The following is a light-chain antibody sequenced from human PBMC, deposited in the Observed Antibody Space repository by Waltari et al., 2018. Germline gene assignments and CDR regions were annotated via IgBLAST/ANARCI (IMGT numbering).Light chain of an antibody. J-gene: IGKJ1*01. V-gene: IGKV1-5*03. CDR1: QSTSSW. CDR2: QTS. Sequence: EIQMTQSPSTLSAPVGEPFTIPCRASQSTSSWLAWFQQKPGKAPQLLVYQTSTLESGVPSRFSGSGSGTEFTLTISSLQPDDFATYYCQQNNSYSPTWTFGQGTKVEIK. CDR3: QQNNSYSPTWT.